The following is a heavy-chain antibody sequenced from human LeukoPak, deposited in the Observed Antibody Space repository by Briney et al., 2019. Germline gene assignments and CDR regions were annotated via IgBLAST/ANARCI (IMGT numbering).Heavy chain of an antibody. CDR1: GGSISSGGYY. CDR3: ARGTYYYDSSGYWPLTFDY. Sequence: PSETLSLTCTVSGGSISSGGYYWSWIRQHPGKGLEWIGYIYYSGSTYYNPSLKSRVTISVDTSKNQFSLKLSSVTAADTAVYYCARGTYYYDSSGYWPLTFDYWGQETLVTVSS. CDR2: IYYSGST. J-gene: IGHJ4*02. D-gene: IGHD3-22*01. V-gene: IGHV4-31*03.